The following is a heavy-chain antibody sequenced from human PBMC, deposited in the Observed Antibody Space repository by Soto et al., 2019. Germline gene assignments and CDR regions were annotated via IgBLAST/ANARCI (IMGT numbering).Heavy chain of an antibody. CDR3: ARYPYYYDSSGYKYFQH. CDR2: INPNSGGT. CDR1: GYAFTGYY. V-gene: IGHV1-2*04. J-gene: IGHJ1*01. D-gene: IGHD3-22*01. Sequence: ASVKVSCKASGYAFTGYYMHWVRQAPGQGLERMGWINPNSGGTNYAQKFQGWVTMTRDTSISTAYMELSRLRSDDTAVYYCARYPYYYDSSGYKYFQHWGQGTLVTVSS.